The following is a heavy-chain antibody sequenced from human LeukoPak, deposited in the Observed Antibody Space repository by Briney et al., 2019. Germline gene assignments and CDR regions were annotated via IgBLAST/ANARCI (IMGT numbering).Heavy chain of an antibody. CDR3: AREVDSSSWYPGPSADY. D-gene: IGHD6-13*01. Sequence: PGGSLRLSCAASGFTFSSYGMHWVRQAPGKGLEWVSSISSSSSYIYYADSVKGRFTISRDNAKNSLYLQMNSLRAEDTAVYYCAREVDSSSWYPGPSADYWGQGTLVTVSS. CDR2: ISSSSSYI. CDR1: GFTFSSYG. V-gene: IGHV3-21*01. J-gene: IGHJ4*02.